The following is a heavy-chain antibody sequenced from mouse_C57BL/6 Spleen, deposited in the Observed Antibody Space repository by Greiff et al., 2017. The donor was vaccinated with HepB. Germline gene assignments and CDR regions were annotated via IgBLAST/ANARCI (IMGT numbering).Heavy chain of an antibody. CDR1: GFSLTSYG. D-gene: IGHD2-5*01. Sequence: QVHVKQSGPGLVQPSQSLSITCTVSGFSLTSYGVHWVRQSPGKGLEWLGVIWRGGSTDYNAAFMSRLSITKDNSKSQVFFKMNSLQADDTAIYYCAKGGYYSNYGFAYWGQGTLVTVSA. V-gene: IGHV2-5*01. CDR2: IWRGGST. CDR3: AKGGYYSNYGFAY. J-gene: IGHJ3*01.